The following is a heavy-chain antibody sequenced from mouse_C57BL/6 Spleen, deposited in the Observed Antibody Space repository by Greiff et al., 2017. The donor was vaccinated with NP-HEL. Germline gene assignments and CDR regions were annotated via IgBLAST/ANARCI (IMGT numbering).Heavy chain of an antibody. CDR2: INPSTGGT. CDR3: AREKPFDY. CDR1: GYSFTGYY. V-gene: IGHV1-42*01. Sequence: EVQLQQPGPELVKPGASVKISCKASGYSFTGYYMNWVKQSPEKSLEWIGEINPSTGGTTYNQKFKAKATLTVDKSSSTAYMQLKSLTSEDSAVYFCAREKPFDYWGQGTTLTVSS. J-gene: IGHJ2*01.